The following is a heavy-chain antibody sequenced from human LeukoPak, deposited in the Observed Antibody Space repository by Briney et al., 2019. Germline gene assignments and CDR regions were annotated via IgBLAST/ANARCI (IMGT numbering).Heavy chain of an antibody. CDR2: ISAYNGNT. J-gene: IGHJ6*03. V-gene: IGHV1-18*01. D-gene: IGHD6-19*01. Sequence: GASVKVSCKASGYTFTSHGISWVRQAPGQGLEWMGWISAYNGNTNYAQKLQGRVTMTTDTSTSTAYMELRSLRSDDTAVYYCARVAPSSGWYSSYYYYYMDVWGKGTTVTVSS. CDR3: ARVAPSSGWYSSYYYYYMDV. CDR1: GYTFTSHG.